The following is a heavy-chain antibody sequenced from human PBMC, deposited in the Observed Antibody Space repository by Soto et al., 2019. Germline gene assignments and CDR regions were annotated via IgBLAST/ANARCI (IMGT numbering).Heavy chain of an antibody. CDR3: ARGSSGYSYG. J-gene: IGHJ4*02. CDR1: GGSISSYY. Sequence: SETLSLTCTVSGGSISSYYWNWIRQPPGKGLEWIGYIYYTGSTNYNPSLKSRVTISVDTSKNQFSLKLSSVTAADTAVYYCARGSSGYSYGWGQGTLVTVSS. CDR2: IYYTGST. D-gene: IGHD3-22*01. V-gene: IGHV4-59*01.